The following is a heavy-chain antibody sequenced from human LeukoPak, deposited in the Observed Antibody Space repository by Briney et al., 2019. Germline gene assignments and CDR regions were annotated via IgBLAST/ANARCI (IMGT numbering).Heavy chain of an antibody. Sequence: GGSLRLSCAASGLTFSSYAMSWVRQAPGKGLEWVSAISGSGGSTYYADSVKGRFTISRDNSKNTLYLQMNSLRAEDTAVYYCAKSPARYSYGTVFDYWGQGTLVTVSS. D-gene: IGHD5-18*01. V-gene: IGHV3-23*01. CDR3: AKSPARYSYGTVFDY. J-gene: IGHJ4*02. CDR1: GLTFSSYA. CDR2: ISGSGGST.